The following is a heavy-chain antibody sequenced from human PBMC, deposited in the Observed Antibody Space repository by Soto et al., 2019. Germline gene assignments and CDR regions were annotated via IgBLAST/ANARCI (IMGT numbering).Heavy chain of an antibody. V-gene: IGHV4-59*08. J-gene: IGHJ5*02. CDR2: IYYSGST. CDR1: GGYISSYY. D-gene: IGHD6-13*01. CDR3: ARTYIPGIAAAGTFHWFDP. Sequence: PSETLSLTSTVSGGYISSYYWSWIRQPPGKGLEWIGYIYYSGSTNYNPSLKSRVTISVDTSKNQFSLKLSSVTAADTAVYYCARTYIPGIAAAGTFHWFDPWGQGTLVTVSS.